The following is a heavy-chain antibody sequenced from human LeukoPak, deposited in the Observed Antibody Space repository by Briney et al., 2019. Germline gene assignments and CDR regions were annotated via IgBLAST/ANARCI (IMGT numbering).Heavy chain of an antibody. CDR3: ARDGNRGWYYYGMDV. CDR1: GGTFSSYA. Sequence: SVKVSCKASGGTFSSYAISWVRQAPGQGLGWMGGIIPIFGTANYAQKFQGRVTITADESTSTAYMELSSLRSEDTAVYYCARDGNRGWYYYGMDVWGQGTTVTVSS. V-gene: IGHV1-69*13. D-gene: IGHD6-19*01. J-gene: IGHJ6*02. CDR2: IIPIFGTA.